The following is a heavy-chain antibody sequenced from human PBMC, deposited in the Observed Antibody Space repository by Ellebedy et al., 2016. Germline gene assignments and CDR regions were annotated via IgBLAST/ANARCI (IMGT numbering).Heavy chain of an antibody. J-gene: IGHJ5*02. Sequence: GESLKISXAASGFTFSSYAMHWVRQAPGKGLEWVAVISYDGSNKYYADSVKGRFTISRDNSKNTLYLQMNSLRAEDTAVYYCARERGCSGGSCYENWFDPWGQGTLVTVSS. CDR1: GFTFSSYA. CDR3: ARERGCSGGSCYENWFDP. V-gene: IGHV3-30-3*01. D-gene: IGHD2-15*01. CDR2: ISYDGSNK.